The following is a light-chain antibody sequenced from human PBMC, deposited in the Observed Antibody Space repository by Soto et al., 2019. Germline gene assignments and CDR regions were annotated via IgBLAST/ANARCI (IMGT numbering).Light chain of an antibody. V-gene: IGKV1-5*01. CDR2: GAS. CDR3: QKYNSYTQT. J-gene: IGKJ2*01. CDR1: QSISSW. Sequence: DIQMTQSPSTLSASVGDRVTITCRASQSISSWLAWYQQKPGKAPKLLIYGASSLQSGVPSRFSGSGSGTEFTLTISRLQPEDFATYYCQKYNSYTQTFGQGTKLEIK.